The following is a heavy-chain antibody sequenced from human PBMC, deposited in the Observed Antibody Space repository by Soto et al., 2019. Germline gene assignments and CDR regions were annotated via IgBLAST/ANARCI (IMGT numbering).Heavy chain of an antibody. V-gene: IGHV3-30*18. Sequence: GGSLRLSCAASGFTFNTYGMHWVRQAPGKGLEWVAVISYDGSNKYYADTVKGRFTKSRDNSKNTLYLQVNSLRAEDTAVYYCANGYSNSWEDPFDYWGQGT. J-gene: IGHJ4*02. CDR2: ISYDGSNK. CDR3: ANGYSNSWEDPFDY. CDR1: GFTFNTYG. D-gene: IGHD6-13*01.